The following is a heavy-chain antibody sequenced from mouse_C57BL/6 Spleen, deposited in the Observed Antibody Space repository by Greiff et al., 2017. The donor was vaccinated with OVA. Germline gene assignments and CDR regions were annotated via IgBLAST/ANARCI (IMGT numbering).Heavy chain of an antibody. CDR3: ARPGSSYEYFDV. V-gene: IGHV1-50*01. CDR1: GYTFTSYW. D-gene: IGHD1-1*01. CDR2: IDPSDSYT. Sequence: VQLKQPGAELVKPGASVKLSCKASGYTFTSYWMQWVKQRPGQGLEWIGEIDPSDSYTNYNQKFKGKATLTVDTSSSTAYMQLSSLTSEDSAVYYCARPGSSYEYFDVWGTGTTVTVSS. J-gene: IGHJ1*03.